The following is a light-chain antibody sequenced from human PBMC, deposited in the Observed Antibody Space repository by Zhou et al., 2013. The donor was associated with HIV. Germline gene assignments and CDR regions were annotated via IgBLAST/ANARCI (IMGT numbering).Light chain of an antibody. J-gene: IGKJ1*01. CDR3: RQHNTFPQT. CDR1: QSISSW. V-gene: IGKV1-5*01. CDR2: LAS. Sequence: DIQMTQSPSTLSASVGDRVTITCRASQSISSWLAWYQQKPGKAPKRLIYLASSLQSGVPSRFSGSGSGTEFTLTISSLQLEDFATYYCRQHNTFPQTFGQGTKGGNQT.